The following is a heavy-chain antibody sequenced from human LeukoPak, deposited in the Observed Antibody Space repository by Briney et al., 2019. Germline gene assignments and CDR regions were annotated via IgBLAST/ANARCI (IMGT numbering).Heavy chain of an antibody. D-gene: IGHD5-18*01. V-gene: IGHV1-18*01. CDR2: ISAYNGRT. CDR3: AKGGAMVATIDY. Sequence: GASVKVSCKASGYTFTSYYITWVRQAPGQGLEWVGWISAYNGRTNYAQKFQGRVTMTIDTSTTTAYMGLRSLTSDDTAMYYCAKGGAMVATIDYWGQGTLVTVSS. CDR1: GYTFTSYY. J-gene: IGHJ4*02.